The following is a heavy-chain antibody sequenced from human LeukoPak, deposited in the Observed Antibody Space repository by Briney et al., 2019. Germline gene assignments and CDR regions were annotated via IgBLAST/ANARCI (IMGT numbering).Heavy chain of an antibody. J-gene: IGHJ5*02. CDR2: DDPEDGET. V-gene: IGHV1-69-2*01. D-gene: IGHD2-2*01. Sequence: GASVKVSCKVSGYTFTDYYMHWVQQAPGKGLEWMGLDDPEDGETIYAEKFQGRVTITADTSTDTAYMELSSLRSEDTAVYYCATEGFMYHLQGNWFDPWGQGTLVTVSS. CDR3: ATEGFMYHLQGNWFDP. CDR1: GYTFTDYY.